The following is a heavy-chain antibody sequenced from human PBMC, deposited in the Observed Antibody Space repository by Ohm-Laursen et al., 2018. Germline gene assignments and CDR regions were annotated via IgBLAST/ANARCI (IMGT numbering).Heavy chain of an antibody. CDR2: IFYSGNT. Sequence: SETLSLTCTVSGGSISSYFWSWIRQAPGKGLEWIGCIFYSGNTDYNPSLKSRVTISVDTSKNQFSLKLSSVTAADTALYYCARGLWWFDPWGQGTLVTVSS. J-gene: IGHJ5*02. CDR3: ARGLWWFDP. CDR1: GGSISSYF. V-gene: IGHV4-59*08.